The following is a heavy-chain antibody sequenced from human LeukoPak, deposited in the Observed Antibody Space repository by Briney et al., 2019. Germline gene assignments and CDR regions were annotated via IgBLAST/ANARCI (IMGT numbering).Heavy chain of an antibody. D-gene: IGHD3-10*01. Sequence: SETLSLTCTASGGSISGGGYYWTWIRQPAGKGLEWIGRIYTSGSTNYNPSLKSRGTISVDTSKNQFSLKLTSVTAADTAVYYCARGTGMIRGAAGSWGQGTLVTVSS. CDR1: GGSISGGGYY. J-gene: IGHJ5*02. CDR3: ARGTGMIRGAAGS. V-gene: IGHV4-61*02. CDR2: IYTSGST.